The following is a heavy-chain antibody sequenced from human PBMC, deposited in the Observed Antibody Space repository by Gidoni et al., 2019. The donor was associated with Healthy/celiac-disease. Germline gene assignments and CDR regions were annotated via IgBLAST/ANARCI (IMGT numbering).Heavy chain of an antibody. CDR1: GGTFSSYA. D-gene: IGHD3-10*01. CDR3: ARSYGSGSPNLYYMDV. V-gene: IGHV1-69*01. Sequence: QVQLVQSGAAVKKPGSSVKVSCTASGGTFSSYAISWVRQAPGQGLEWMGGIIPIFGTANYAQKFQGRVTITADESTSTAYMELSSLRSEDTAVYYCARSYGSGSPNLYYMDVWGKGTTVTVSS. J-gene: IGHJ6*03. CDR2: IIPIFGTA.